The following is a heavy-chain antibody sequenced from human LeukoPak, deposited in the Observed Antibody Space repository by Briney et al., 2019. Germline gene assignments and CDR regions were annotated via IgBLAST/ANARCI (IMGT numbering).Heavy chain of an antibody. CDR1: EDFMNRFY. CDR2: IHHSGST. J-gene: IGHJ5*02. Sequence: HSETLSLTCTVSEDFMNRFYWNWIRQSPGKGLEWIGYIHHSGSTKYNPSLQSRVSMSMDTSKNQVSLILRSVSAADSAVHSCATNAGSLFAWFDHWGQGTLVTVSA. V-gene: IGHV4-59*03. CDR3: ATNAGSLFAWFDH. D-gene: IGHD1-26*01.